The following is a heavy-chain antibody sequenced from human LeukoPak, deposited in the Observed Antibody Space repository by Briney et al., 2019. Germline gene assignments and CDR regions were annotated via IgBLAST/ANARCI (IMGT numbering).Heavy chain of an antibody. CDR2: IYYSGST. J-gene: IGHJ4*02. V-gene: IGHV4-59*01. D-gene: IGHD1-7*01. CDR3: ASDTRSGVSGELRPFDY. Sequence: PSETLSLTCTVSGGSISSYYWSWVRQPPGKGLEWIGYIYYSGSTNYNPSLKSRVTISVDTSKNQFSLKLSSVTAAATAVYYCASDTRSGVSGELRPFDYWGEGTLVTVSS. CDR1: GGSISSYY.